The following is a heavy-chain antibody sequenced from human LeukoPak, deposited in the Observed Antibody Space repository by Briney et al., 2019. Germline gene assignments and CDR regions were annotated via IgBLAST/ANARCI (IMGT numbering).Heavy chain of an antibody. CDR3: ARGSEQWLVGPFDY. CDR2: IYYSGST. Sequence: SETLSLTCTVSGGSISSSSYYWGWIRQPPGRGLEWIGSIYYSGSTYYNPSLKSRVTISVDTSKNQFSLKLSSVTAADTAVYYCARGSEQWLVGPFDYWGQGTLVTVSS. J-gene: IGHJ4*02. CDR1: GGSISSSSYY. V-gene: IGHV4-39*07. D-gene: IGHD6-19*01.